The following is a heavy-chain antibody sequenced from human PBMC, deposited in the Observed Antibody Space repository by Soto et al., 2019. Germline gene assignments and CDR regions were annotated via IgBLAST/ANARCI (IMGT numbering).Heavy chain of an antibody. CDR3: ASGLSRDQVGQ. Sequence: PSETLSLTCSVSGGSLSDGDYFWSWIRQPPGRGLEWIGHIYHRGNTYTNPSLKSRLTISVDTSKNQFSLNLNSVTAADTAVYYCASGLSRDQVGQWGQGTPVTVSS. V-gene: IGHV4-30-4*01. CDR1: GGSLSDGDYF. CDR2: IYHRGNT. J-gene: IGHJ1*01. D-gene: IGHD2-21*02.